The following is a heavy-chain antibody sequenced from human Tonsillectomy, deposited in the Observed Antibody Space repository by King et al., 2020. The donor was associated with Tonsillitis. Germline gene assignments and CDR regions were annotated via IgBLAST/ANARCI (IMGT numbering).Heavy chain of an antibody. V-gene: IGHV4-59*01. CDR3: ARVTYSGRTTFDY. Sequence: VQLQESGPGLVKPSETLSLTCTVSGGSISTYYWSWIRQPPGKDLKWMGYIYYSGSTNYNPPLKSRVTISLDTSKNQFSLKLSSVTAADTAVYYCARVTYSGRTTFDYWGQGTLVTVSS. CDR2: IYYSGST. J-gene: IGHJ4*02. CDR1: GGSISTYY. D-gene: IGHD1-26*01.